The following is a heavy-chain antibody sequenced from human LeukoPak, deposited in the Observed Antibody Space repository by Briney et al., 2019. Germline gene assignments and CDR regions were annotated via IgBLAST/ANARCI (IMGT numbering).Heavy chain of an antibody. Sequence: GGSLRLSCTASGFIFSSYGMNWVRQAPGKGLEWVSGITGRGENIYYAGSVKGRFTISRDNSKNTLYLQMNGLRAEDTAVYYCAKDRRLAAFDYGGQGTLVTVSS. CDR3: AKDRRLAAFDY. V-gene: IGHV3-23*01. CDR1: GFIFSSYG. CDR2: ITGRGENI. J-gene: IGHJ4*02. D-gene: IGHD6-25*01.